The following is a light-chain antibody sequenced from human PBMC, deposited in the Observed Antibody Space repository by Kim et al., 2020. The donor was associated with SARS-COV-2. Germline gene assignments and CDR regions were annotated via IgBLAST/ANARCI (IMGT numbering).Light chain of an antibody. V-gene: IGKV4-1*01. CDR1: QGILDRSNNKNK. CDR3: QQYYNRPNT. Sequence: IVMTQSPGSLALSLGERATINCKSSQGILDRSNNKNKLAWYQQKPGQPPKLPIYWASTRESGVPDRFSGSGAGTDFTLTISSLEAEDVADYYCQQYYNRPNTCGHGTKLEI. CDR2: WAS. J-gene: IGKJ2*01.